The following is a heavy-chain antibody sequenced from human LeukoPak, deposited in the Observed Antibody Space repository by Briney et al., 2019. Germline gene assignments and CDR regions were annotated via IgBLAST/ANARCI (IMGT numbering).Heavy chain of an antibody. D-gene: IGHD3-16*02. Sequence: PSETPSLTCTVSGGSISSGGYYWSWIRQHPGKGLEWIGYIYYSGSTYYNPSLKSRVTISVDTSKNQFSLKLSSVTAADTAVYYCARGNYVWGSYRYFPFDYWGQGTLVTVSS. CDR1: GGSISSGGYY. V-gene: IGHV4-31*03. J-gene: IGHJ4*02. CDR2: IYYSGST. CDR3: ARGNYVWGSYRYFPFDY.